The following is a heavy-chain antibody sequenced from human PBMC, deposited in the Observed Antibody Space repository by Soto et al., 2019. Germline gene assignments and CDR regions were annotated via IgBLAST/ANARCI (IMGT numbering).Heavy chain of an antibody. D-gene: IGHD3-16*01. CDR2: LSGSGGST. Sequence: VSLRLSCAASGFSFHTYAMGWVRQAPGKGLEWVSSLSGSGGSTSYADSVKGRFTISRDNSKDTLYLQMNNLRAEDTAMYYCAKDLRDWGFFDYWGLGTLVTVSS. CDR3: AKDLRDWGFFDY. J-gene: IGHJ4*02. CDR1: GFSFHTYA. V-gene: IGHV3-23*01.